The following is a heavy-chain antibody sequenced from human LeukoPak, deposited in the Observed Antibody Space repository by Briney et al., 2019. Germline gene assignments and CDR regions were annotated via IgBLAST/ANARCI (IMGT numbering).Heavy chain of an antibody. CDR2: ISYDGSNK. CDR1: GFTFSSYG. Sequence: PGRSLRLSCAASGFTFSSYGMHWVRQAPGKGLEWVAVISYDGSNKYYADSVKGRFTIPRDNSKNTLYLQMNSLRAEDTAVYYCAKEESGWYSLDYWGQGTLVTVSS. D-gene: IGHD6-19*01. V-gene: IGHV3-30*18. CDR3: AKEESGWYSLDY. J-gene: IGHJ4*02.